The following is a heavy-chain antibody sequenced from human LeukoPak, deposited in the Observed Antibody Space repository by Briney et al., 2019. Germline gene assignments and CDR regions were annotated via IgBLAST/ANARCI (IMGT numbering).Heavy chain of an antibody. CDR3: GRPGGYSYMDV. CDR1: RFTFHDYA. Sequence: GGSLRLSCAASRFTFHDYAIHWVRQAPGKGLEWVSGISWNSDNIDYADSLKGRFTISRHNAKNSLYLQVNSLRAEDMALYYSGRPGGYSYMDVWDKGTTVTVSS. V-gene: IGHV3-9*03. CDR2: ISWNSDNI. J-gene: IGHJ6*03. D-gene: IGHD3-10*01.